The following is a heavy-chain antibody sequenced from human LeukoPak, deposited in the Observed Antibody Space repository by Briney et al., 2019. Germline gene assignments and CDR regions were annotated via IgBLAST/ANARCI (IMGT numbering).Heavy chain of an antibody. CDR1: GFTFTDYW. J-gene: IGHJ4*02. V-gene: IGHV3-74*01. CDR2: INSDGSST. Sequence: PGGSLRLSCTTSGFTFTDYWMTWVRQAPGKGLVWVSRINSDGSSTNYADSVKGRFTISRDNAKNTLYLQMNSLRAEDTAVYYCARRGAVAGTFDYWGQGTLVTVSS. CDR3: ARRGAVAGTFDY. D-gene: IGHD6-19*01.